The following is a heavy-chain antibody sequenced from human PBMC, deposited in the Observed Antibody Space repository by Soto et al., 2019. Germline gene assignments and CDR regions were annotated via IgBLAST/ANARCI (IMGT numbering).Heavy chain of an antibody. Sequence: SETLSLTCTVSGDSMTYSYWRWTRLLPGKGLEWVGYIYYSGSTSYNPSLRRRVIMSVDTSKRQFSLQLKSVTAADTAIYYCARTVLGPDILADQFVDYYYYMDVWGQGTTVTVS. J-gene: IGHJ6*03. V-gene: IGHV4-59*08. CDR1: GDSMTYSY. D-gene: IGHD3-9*01. CDR2: IYYSGST. CDR3: ARTVLGPDILADQFVDYYYYMDV.